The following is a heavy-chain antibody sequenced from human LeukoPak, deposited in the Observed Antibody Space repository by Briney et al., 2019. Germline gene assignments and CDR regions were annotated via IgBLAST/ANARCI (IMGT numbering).Heavy chain of an antibody. Sequence: KPSETLSLTCAVYGGSFSGYYWSWIRQPPGKGLEWIGEINHSGSTNYNPSLKSRVTISVDTSKNQFSLKLSSVTAADAAVYYCARHNYDFWSGYYPDKGAYYYYYGMDVWGQGTTVTVSS. CDR2: INHSGST. CDR3: ARHNYDFWSGYYPDKGAYYYYYGMDV. J-gene: IGHJ6*02. D-gene: IGHD3-3*01. V-gene: IGHV4-34*01. CDR1: GGSFSGYY.